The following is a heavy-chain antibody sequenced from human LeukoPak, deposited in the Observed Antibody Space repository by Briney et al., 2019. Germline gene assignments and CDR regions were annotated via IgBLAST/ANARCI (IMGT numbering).Heavy chain of an antibody. J-gene: IGHJ4*02. CDR1: GAFSGYF. V-gene: IGHV4-34*01. CDR2: INHSGNT. D-gene: IGHD6-13*01. Sequence: SETLSLTCAVNGAFSGYFWSWIRQPPGKGLEWIGDINHSGNTNSNPSLQSRVTISVDASKKQFSLRLNSVTATDTAVYYCARAFPPGIEARPRFDFWGQGSLVTVSS. CDR3: ARAFPPGIEARPRFDF.